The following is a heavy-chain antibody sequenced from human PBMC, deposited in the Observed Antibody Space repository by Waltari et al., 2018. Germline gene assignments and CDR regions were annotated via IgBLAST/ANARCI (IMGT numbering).Heavy chain of an antibody. D-gene: IGHD3-16*01. CDR1: GGSISSYY. J-gene: IGHJ3*02. CDR3: ARGGGVVTDPTDAFDI. CDR2: IYYSGST. Sequence: QVQLQESGPGLVKPSETLSLTCTVSGGSISSYYWSWIRQPPGTGLEWIGYIYYSGSTNYNPSLKSRVTISVDKSKNQFSLKLSSVTAADTAVYYCARGGGVVTDPTDAFDIWGQGTMVTVSS. V-gene: IGHV4-59*12.